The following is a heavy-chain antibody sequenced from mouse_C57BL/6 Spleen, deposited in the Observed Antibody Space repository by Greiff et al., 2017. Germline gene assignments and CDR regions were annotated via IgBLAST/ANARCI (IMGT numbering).Heavy chain of an antibody. CDR3: ARRGITTVVPYAMDY. CDR2: ISSGSSTI. D-gene: IGHD1-1*01. CDR1: GFTFSDYG. V-gene: IGHV5-17*01. J-gene: IGHJ4*01. Sequence: EVMLVESGGGLVQPGGSLKLSCAASGFTFSDYGMHWVRQAPEKGLEWVAYISSGSSTIYYADTVKGRFTISRDNAKNTLFLQMTSLRSEDTAMYYCARRGITTVVPYAMDYWGQGTSVTVSS.